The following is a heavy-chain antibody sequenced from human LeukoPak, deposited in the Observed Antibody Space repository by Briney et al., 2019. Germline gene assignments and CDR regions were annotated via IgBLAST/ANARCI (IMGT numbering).Heavy chain of an antibody. CDR1: GYTFTGYY. CDR2: INPNSGGT. J-gene: IGHJ4*02. D-gene: IGHD3-22*01. Sequence: ASVKVSCKASGYTFTGYYMHWVRQAPGQGLEWMGWINPNSGGTNYAQKFQGRVTMTRDTSISTAYMELSRLRSDDTAVYYCAKEGRYYDSSGYYDYWGQGTLVTVSS. CDR3: AKEGRYYDSSGYYDY. V-gene: IGHV1-2*02.